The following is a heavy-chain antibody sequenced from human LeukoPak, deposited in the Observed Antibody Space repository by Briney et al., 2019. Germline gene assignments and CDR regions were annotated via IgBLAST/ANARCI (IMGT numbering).Heavy chain of an antibody. CDR2: INSDGSST. CDR1: GLTFSSYW. CDR3: ARLPTGSSLHY. Sequence: GGSLRLSCAASGLTFSSYWMHWVRQAPGKGLVWVSSINSDGSSTRYADSVKGRFTISGDNAKNTLYLQMNSLRAEDTAVYYCARLPTGSSLHYWGQGTLVTVSS. D-gene: IGHD6-6*01. J-gene: IGHJ4*02. V-gene: IGHV3-74*01.